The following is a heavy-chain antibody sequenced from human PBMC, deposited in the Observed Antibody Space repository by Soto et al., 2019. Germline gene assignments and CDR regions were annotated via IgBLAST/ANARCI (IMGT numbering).Heavy chain of an antibody. CDR2: INAGNGNT. Sequence: ASVKVSCKASGYTFTSYAMHWVRQAPGQRLEWMGWINAGNGNTKYSQKFQGRVTITRDTSASTAYMELSSLRSEDTAVYYCARSEPPGNSEYFQHWGQGTLVTVSS. J-gene: IGHJ1*01. CDR3: ARSEPPGNSEYFQH. CDR1: GYTFTSYA. V-gene: IGHV1-3*01. D-gene: IGHD3-9*01.